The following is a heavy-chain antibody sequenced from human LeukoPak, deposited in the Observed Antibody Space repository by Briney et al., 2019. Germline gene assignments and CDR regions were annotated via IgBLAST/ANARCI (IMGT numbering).Heavy chain of an antibody. V-gene: IGHV1-2*02. CDR1: GYTFTGYY. CDR3: ARVWGYSGYDCGIDY. J-gene: IGHJ4*02. D-gene: IGHD5-12*01. Sequence: GASVKVSCKASGYTFTGYYMHWVRQAPAQGLEWMGWINPNSGGTNYAQKFQGRVTMTRDTSISTAYMELSRLRSDDTAGYYCARVWGYSGYDCGIDYWGQGTLVTVSS. CDR2: INPNSGGT.